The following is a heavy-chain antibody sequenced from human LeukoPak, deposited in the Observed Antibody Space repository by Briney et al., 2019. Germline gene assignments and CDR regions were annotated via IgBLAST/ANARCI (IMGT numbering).Heavy chain of an antibody. D-gene: IGHD1-26*01. V-gene: IGHV4-38-2*02. Sequence: SETLSLTCTVSGYSISSGYYWGWIQQPPGKGLEWIGSIYHSGSTYYNPSLKSRVTISVDTSKNQFSQKLSSVTAADTAVYYCARGGIVGATYEDFDYWGQGTLVTVSS. CDR2: IYHSGST. CDR1: GYSISSGYY. J-gene: IGHJ4*02. CDR3: ARGGIVGATYEDFDY.